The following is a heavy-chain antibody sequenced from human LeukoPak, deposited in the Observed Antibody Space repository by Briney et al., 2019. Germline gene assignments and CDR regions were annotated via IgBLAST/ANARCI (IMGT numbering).Heavy chain of an antibody. CDR2: INPNSGGT. J-gene: IGHJ5*02. V-gene: IGHV1-2*02. D-gene: IGHD2-2*01. CDR1: GYTFTGNY. Sequence: ASVTVSCKASGYTFTGNYLHWVRHAPGQGLELMGWINPNSGGTNDAQKFQGRVTMTRDTSISTAQMELSRLRSDDTAVYYWARDRYCSSTSCFGFDPWGQGTLVTVSS. CDR3: ARDRYCSSTSCFGFDP.